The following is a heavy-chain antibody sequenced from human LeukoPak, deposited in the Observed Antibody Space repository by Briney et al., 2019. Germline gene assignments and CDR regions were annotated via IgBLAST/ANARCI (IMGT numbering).Heavy chain of an antibody. D-gene: IGHD3-22*01. CDR1: GGSISSSSYY. CDR3: ASFRRYYYDSSGFIPT. J-gene: IGHJ4*02. CDR2: IYYSGST. V-gene: IGHV4-39*01. Sequence: SETLSLTCTVSGGSISSSSYYWGWIRQPPGKGLEWIGSIYYSGSTYYNPSLKSQVTISVDTSKNQFPLKLSSVTAADTAVYYCASFRRYYYDSSGFIPTWGQGTLVTVSS.